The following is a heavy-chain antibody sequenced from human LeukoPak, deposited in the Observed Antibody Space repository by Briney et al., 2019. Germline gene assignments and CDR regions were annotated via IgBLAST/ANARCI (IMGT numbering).Heavy chain of an antibody. CDR2: IYTSGST. Sequence: PSETLSLTCTVSGGSISSGSYYWSWIRQPAGKGLEWIGRIYTSGSTNYNPSLKSRVTISVDTSKNQFSLKLSSVTAADTAVYYCARENLDMVRGVWPDYFDYWGQGTLVTVSS. CDR1: GGSISSGSYY. CDR3: ARENLDMVRGVWPDYFDY. D-gene: IGHD3-10*01. V-gene: IGHV4-61*02. J-gene: IGHJ4*02.